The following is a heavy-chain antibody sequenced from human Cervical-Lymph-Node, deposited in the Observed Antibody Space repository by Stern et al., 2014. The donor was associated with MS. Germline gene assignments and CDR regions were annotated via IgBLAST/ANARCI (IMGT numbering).Heavy chain of an antibody. V-gene: IGHV1-46*03. Sequence: VQLGQSGAEVKKPGASVKVSCKASGDTFASYPIHWLRQAPGQGPVWMGIVNPTDGRTTYAQTFKGRVTMTRDTSTRTVYMELSSLKAEDTAMYFCANPLPYANWGQGTRVTVSS. CDR2: VNPTDGRT. CDR1: GDTFASYP. J-gene: IGHJ1*01. D-gene: IGHD4-17*01. CDR3: ANPLPYAN.